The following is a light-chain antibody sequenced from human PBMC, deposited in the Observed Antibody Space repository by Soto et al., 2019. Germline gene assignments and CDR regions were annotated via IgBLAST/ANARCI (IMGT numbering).Light chain of an antibody. V-gene: IGKV1-27*01. CDR1: QGISKS. CDR2: AAS. Sequence: DIQMTQSPSSLSASVGDRVTITCRASQGISKSLAWYQQMPGKVPKLLIYAASTLHSGVSSRFSGSGSGTYFTLTVSGLQPEDVATDSGHNYNSGPPTFGPGTKVDIK. J-gene: IGKJ3*01. CDR3: HNYNSGPPT.